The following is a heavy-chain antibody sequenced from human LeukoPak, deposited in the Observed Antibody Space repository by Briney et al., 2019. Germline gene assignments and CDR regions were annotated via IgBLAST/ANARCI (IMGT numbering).Heavy chain of an antibody. CDR2: LYSGGST. Sequence: GGSLRLSCAASGFIVSNSYMSWVRQAPGRGLEWVSILYSGGSTYYADSVKGRFTISRDNSNNVLFLQMDSLRAEDSAIYYCAKDIVPDSGWDLDYWGRGTLVTVSS. V-gene: IGHV3-53*01. CDR3: AKDIVPDSGWDLDY. D-gene: IGHD6-19*01. J-gene: IGHJ4*02. CDR1: GFIVSNSY.